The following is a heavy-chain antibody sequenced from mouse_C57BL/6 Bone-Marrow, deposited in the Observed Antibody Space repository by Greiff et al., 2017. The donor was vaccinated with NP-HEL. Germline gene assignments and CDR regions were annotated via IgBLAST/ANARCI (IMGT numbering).Heavy chain of an antibody. D-gene: IGHD1-1*01. J-gene: IGHJ3*01. CDR3: ARREDYGSSLAWFAY. Sequence: QVQLQQPGAELVKPGASVKMSCKASGYTFTSYWITWVKQRPGQGLEWIGDIYPGSGSTNYNEKFKSKATLTVDTSSSTAYMQLSSLTSEDSAVYYCARREDYGSSLAWFAYWGQGTLVTVSA. CDR1: GYTFTSYW. CDR2: IYPGSGST. V-gene: IGHV1-55*01.